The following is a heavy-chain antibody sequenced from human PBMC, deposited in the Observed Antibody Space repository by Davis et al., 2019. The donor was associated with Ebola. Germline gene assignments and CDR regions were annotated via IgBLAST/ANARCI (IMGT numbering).Heavy chain of an antibody. CDR1: GGSFSGYY. Sequence: SETLSLTCAVYGGSFSGYYWSWIRQPPGKGLEWIGEINHSGSTYYNPSLKSRVTISVDKSKNQFSLKLSSVTAADTAVYYCATATTKTTYYGMDVWGQGTTVTVSS. CDR3: ATATTKTTYYGMDV. D-gene: IGHD1-26*01. J-gene: IGHJ6*02. CDR2: INHSGST. V-gene: IGHV4-34*01.